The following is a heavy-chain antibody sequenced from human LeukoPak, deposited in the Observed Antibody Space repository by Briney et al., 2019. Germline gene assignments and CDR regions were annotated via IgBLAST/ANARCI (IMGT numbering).Heavy chain of an antibody. CDR2: ISSSSSTI. CDR1: GFTFSSYS. J-gene: IGHJ5*02. CDR3: ARDAQGYSDWFDP. V-gene: IGHV3-48*04. Sequence: GGSLRLSCAASGFTFSSYSMNWVRQAPGKGLEWVSYISSSSSTIYYADSVKGRFTISRDNAKNSLYLQMNSLRAEDTAVYYCARDAQGYSDWFDPWGQGTLVTVSS. D-gene: IGHD2-2*02.